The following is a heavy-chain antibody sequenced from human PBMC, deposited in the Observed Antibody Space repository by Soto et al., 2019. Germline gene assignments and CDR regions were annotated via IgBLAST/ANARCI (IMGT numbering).Heavy chain of an antibody. CDR1: GFTFSDYY. V-gene: IGHV3-11*01. CDR2: ISSSGTTK. CDR3: ARGDVAGCDGFDV. Sequence: PGGSLRLSCAVSGFTFSDYYMSWIRQAPGKGLEWVSYISSSGTTKHYADSVKGRFTISRDNAKNSLFLQMSSLRAEDSALYYCARGDVAGCDGFDVGGQGTVVTVSS. J-gene: IGHJ3*01. D-gene: IGHD6-19*01.